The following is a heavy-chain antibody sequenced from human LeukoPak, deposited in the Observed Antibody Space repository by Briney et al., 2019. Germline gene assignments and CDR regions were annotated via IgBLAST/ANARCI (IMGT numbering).Heavy chain of an antibody. Sequence: GASVKVSCKASGGTFSSYAISWVRQAPGQGLEWMGGIIPIFGAANYAQKFQGRVTITADESTSTAYMELSSLRSEDTAVYYCARDGRRRAFDYWGQGTLVTVSS. J-gene: IGHJ4*02. CDR1: GGTFSSYA. CDR3: ARDGRRRAFDY. D-gene: IGHD1-1*01. CDR2: IIPIFGAA. V-gene: IGHV1-69*01.